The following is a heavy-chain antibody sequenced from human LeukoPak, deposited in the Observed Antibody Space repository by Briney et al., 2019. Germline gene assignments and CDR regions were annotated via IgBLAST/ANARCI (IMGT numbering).Heavy chain of an antibody. D-gene: IGHD6-19*01. CDR3: AREEGLPYSSGFFDY. CDR1: GFTFSSYS. CDR2: ISSSSSYI. Sequence: GGSLRLSCAASGFTFSSYSMNWVRQAPGKGLEWVSSISSSSSYIYYADSVKGRFTISRDNAKNTLYLQMNSLRAEDTAVYYCAREEGLPYSSGFFDYWGQGTLVTVSS. J-gene: IGHJ4*02. V-gene: IGHV3-21*01.